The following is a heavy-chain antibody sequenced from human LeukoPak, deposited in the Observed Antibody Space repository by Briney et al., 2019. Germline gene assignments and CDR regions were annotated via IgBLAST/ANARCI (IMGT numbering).Heavy chain of an antibody. Sequence: GGSLRLSCAASGFTLSSFSMHWVRQSPGRGLEYVSAINYKGGTTYYADSVKGRFTISRDNSKNTLYLQMASLRGEDMAVYYCAKDQTPYYWGQGTLVTVSS. CDR2: INYKGGTT. V-gene: IGHV3-64*02. J-gene: IGHJ4*02. CDR1: GFTLSSFS. CDR3: AKDQTPYY.